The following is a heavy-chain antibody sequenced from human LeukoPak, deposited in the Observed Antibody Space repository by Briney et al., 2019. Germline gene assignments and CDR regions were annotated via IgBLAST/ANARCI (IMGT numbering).Heavy chain of an antibody. V-gene: IGHV3-23*01. CDR1: GFTFSSYA. D-gene: IGHD2-2*01. CDR3: AKAPPTGYCSSTTCYFDY. CDR2: ISVSGDTT. Sequence: GGSLRLSCAVSGFTFSSYAMSWVRQAPGKGLDWVSAISVSGDTTYYADSVKGRFTISRDNSKNTLYLQMNSLRAEDTALYYCAKAPPTGYCSSTTCYFDYWGQGTLVTVSS. J-gene: IGHJ4*02.